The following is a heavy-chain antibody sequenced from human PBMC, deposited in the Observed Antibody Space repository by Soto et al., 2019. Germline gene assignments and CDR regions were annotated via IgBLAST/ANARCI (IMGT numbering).Heavy chain of an antibody. CDR3: ARDKGADTYYYGMDD. CDR1: GFTFSSFG. J-gene: IGHJ6*02. V-gene: IGHV3-33*01. CDR2: IWYDGSNK. Sequence: QVQLVESGGGVVQPGRSLRLSCAASGFTFSSFGIHWVRQAPGKGLEWVAIIWYDGSNKYYADSVKGRFTISRDNSKNTLYLQMNSLRAEDTAVYYCARDKGADTYYYGMDDWGQGTTVTVSS.